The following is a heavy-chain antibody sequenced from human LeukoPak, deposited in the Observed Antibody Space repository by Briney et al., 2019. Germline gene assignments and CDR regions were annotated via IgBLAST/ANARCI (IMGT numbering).Heavy chain of an antibody. D-gene: IGHD3-22*01. CDR1: GFTFSSYA. J-gene: IGHJ4*02. CDR3: ARDLSQFDYDSSGYYYYFDY. Sequence: GGSLRLSCAASGFTFSSYAMSWVRQAPGKGLEWVSSISSSSSYIYYADSVKGRFTISRDNAKNSLYLQMNSLRAEDTAVYYCARDLSQFDYDSSGYYYYFDYWGQGTLVTVSS. CDR2: ISSSSSYI. V-gene: IGHV3-21*01.